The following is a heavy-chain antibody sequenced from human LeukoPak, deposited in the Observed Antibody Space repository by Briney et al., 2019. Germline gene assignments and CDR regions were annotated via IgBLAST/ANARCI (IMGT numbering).Heavy chain of an antibody. V-gene: IGHV1-46*01. D-gene: IGHD3-10*01. J-gene: IGHJ4*02. CDR2: INPSGGST. CDR1: GYTFTSYY. CDR3: ARVLYYYGSGNYPDY. Sequence: GASVKVSCKASGYTFTSYYMHWVRQAPGQGLEWMGIINPSGGSTSYAQKFQGRVTMTRDTSTSTVYMELSSLRSEDTAVYYCARVLYYYGSGNYPDYWGQGTLVTVSS.